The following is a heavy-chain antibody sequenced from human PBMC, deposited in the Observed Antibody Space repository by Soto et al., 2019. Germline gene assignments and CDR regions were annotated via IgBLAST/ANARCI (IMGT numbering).Heavy chain of an antibody. CDR2: ISAYNGNT. CDR1: GYTFTSYG. D-gene: IGHD6-13*01. J-gene: IGHJ4*02. V-gene: IGHV1-18*01. Sequence: ASVKVSCKASGYTFTSYGISWVRQAPGQGLEWMGWISAYNGNTNYAQKLQGRVTMTTDTSTSTAYMELRSLRSDDTAVYYCASDGGQQLPTRGIFDYWGQGTLVTVSS. CDR3: ASDGGQQLPTRGIFDY.